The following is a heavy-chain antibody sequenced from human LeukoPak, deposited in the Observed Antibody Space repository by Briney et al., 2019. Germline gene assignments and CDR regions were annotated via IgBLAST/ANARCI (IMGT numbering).Heavy chain of an antibody. J-gene: IGHJ5*02. V-gene: IGHV1-69*05. CDR1: GGTFSSYV. D-gene: IGHD1-26*01. Sequence: SVKVSCKASGGTFSSYVISWVRQAPGQGLEWMGGIIPIFGTANYAQKFQGRVTITTDESTSTAYMELSSLRSEDTAVYYCAINKWELLENWFDPWGQGTLVTVSS. CDR3: AINKWELLENWFDP. CDR2: IIPIFGTA.